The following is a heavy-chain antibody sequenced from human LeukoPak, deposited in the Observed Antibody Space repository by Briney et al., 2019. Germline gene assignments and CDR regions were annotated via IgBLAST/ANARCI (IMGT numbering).Heavy chain of an antibody. CDR2: IFYSGRT. J-gene: IGHJ4*02. CDR3: ARDPSGSYWLDY. V-gene: IGHV4-59*01. D-gene: IGHD3-10*01. CDR1: GGSISSYY. Sequence: SETLSLTCTVSGGSISSYYWSWIRQPPGKGLEWIGYIFYSGRTNYSPPFKSRLTISVDTSKNQFSLKMSSVTAADTAVYYCARDPSGSYWLDYWGQGTLVTVSS.